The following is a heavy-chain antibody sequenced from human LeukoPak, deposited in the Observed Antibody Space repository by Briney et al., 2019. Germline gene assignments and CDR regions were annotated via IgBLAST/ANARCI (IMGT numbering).Heavy chain of an antibody. D-gene: IGHD5-18*01. CDR2: IIPIFGTA. J-gene: IGHJ4*02. CDR3: ARSEDTAMAPGPYY. Sequence: GASVKVSCKASGGTFSSYAISWVRQAPGQGLEWMGGIIPIFGTANYAQKFQGRVTITTDESTSAAYMELSSLRSEDTAVYYCARSEDTAMAPGPYYWGQGTLVTVSS. CDR1: GGTFSSYA. V-gene: IGHV1-69*05.